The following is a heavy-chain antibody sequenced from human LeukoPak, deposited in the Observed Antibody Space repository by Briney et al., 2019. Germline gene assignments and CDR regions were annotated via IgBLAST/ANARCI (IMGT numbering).Heavy chain of an antibody. D-gene: IGHD3-22*01. Sequence: ASVKVSCKASGYTFTNYYMYWVRQAPGQGLEWMGLINPGGGSTNYAQKFQGRVTVTRDMSTSTVYMELSSLRSEDTAVYYCARSSGYYSSLFYMHVWGKGTTVTVSS. CDR3: ARSSGYYSSLFYMHV. J-gene: IGHJ6*03. CDR2: INPGGGST. CDR1: GYTFTNYY. V-gene: IGHV1-46*01.